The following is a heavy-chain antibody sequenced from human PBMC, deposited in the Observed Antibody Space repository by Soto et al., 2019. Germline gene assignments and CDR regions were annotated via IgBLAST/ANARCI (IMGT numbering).Heavy chain of an antibody. CDR3: ARGIWVRGIIGFNWFDP. V-gene: IGHV4-34*09. D-gene: IGHD3-10*01. CDR1: GGSFSGYY. Sequence: SLTCAVYGGSFSGYYWSWIRQPPGKGLEWIGEINHSGSTNYNPSLKSRITISVDTSKNQFSLKLSSATAADTAMYYCARGIWVRGIIGFNWFDPWGQGTLVTVSS. J-gene: IGHJ5*02. CDR2: INHSGST.